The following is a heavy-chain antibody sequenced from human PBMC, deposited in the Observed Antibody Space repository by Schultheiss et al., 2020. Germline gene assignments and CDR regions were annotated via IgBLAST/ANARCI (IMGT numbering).Heavy chain of an antibody. V-gene: IGHV4-59*01. D-gene: IGHD2-15*01. J-gene: IGHJ5*02. CDR2: IYYSGST. Sequence: SATLSLTCTVSGGSISSYYWSWIRQPPGKGLEWIGYIYYSGSTNYNPSLKSRVTISVDTSKNQFSLKLSSVTAADTAVYYCARVVGYCSGGSCYRNHRNWFDPWGQGTLVTVSS. CDR1: GGSISSYY. CDR3: ARVVGYCSGGSCYRNHRNWFDP.